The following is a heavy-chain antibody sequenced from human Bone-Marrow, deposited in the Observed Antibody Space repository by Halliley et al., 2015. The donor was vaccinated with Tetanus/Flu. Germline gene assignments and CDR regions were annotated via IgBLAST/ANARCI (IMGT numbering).Heavy chain of an antibody. CDR1: GGSITSGYY. V-gene: IGHV4-31*03. CDR3: ATSNWDFAYAMDV. CDR2: IFYRGTT. J-gene: IGHJ6*02. D-gene: IGHD7-27*01. Sequence: TLSLTCTVSGGSITSGYYWSWIRQHPGKGLEWIGYIFYRGTTYYNPSLKSRLTMSIDTSKTQFSLKLTSVTAADMAVYYCATSNWDFAYAMDVWGQGTTVTVSS.